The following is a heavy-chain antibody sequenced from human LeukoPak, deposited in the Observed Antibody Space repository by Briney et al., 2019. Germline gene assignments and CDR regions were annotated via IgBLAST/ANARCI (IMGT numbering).Heavy chain of an antibody. J-gene: IGHJ6*02. D-gene: IGHD6-19*01. CDR1: GFTFSSYW. CDR3: ARRGSVAVAGTGHYYYYGMNV. CDR2: INSDGSST. V-gene: IGHV3-74*01. Sequence: GGSLRLSCAASGFTFSSYWMHWVRQAPGKGLVWVSRINSDGSSTSYADSVKGRFTISRDNAKNTLYLQMNSLRAEDTAVYYCARRGSVAVAGTGHYYYYGMNVWGQGTTVTVSS.